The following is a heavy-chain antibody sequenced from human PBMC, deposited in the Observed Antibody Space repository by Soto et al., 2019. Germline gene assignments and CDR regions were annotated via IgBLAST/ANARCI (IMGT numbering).Heavy chain of an antibody. CDR1: GFTFSSYE. Sequence: EVQLLESGGGLVQPGGSLRLSCAASGFTFSSYEMNWVRQAPGKGLEWVSDITSTGSTRYYADSVKGRFTISRDNAKNSLYLQMNSLRVEDTAVYYCARGYCTSSACHWNFDYWGQGTLVTVSS. CDR3: ARGYCTSSACHWNFDY. V-gene: IGHV3-48*03. CDR2: ITSTGSTR. D-gene: IGHD2-8*02. J-gene: IGHJ4*02.